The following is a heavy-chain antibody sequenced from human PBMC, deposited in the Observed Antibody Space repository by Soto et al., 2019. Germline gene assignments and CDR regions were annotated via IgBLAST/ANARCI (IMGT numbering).Heavy chain of an antibody. Sequence: ASVKVSCKASGYTFTSYGISRVRQAPGQGLEWMGWISAYNGNTNYAQKLQGRVTMTTDTSTSTAYMELRSLRSDDTAVYYCARETYGYSGLRTADYWGQGTLVTVSS. CDR3: ARETYGYSGLRTADY. CDR1: GYTFTSYG. D-gene: IGHD5-12*01. J-gene: IGHJ4*02. CDR2: ISAYNGNT. V-gene: IGHV1-18*01.